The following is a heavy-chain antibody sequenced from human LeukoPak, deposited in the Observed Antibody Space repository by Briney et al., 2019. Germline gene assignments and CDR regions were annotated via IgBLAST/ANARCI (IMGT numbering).Heavy chain of an antibody. J-gene: IGHJ4*02. CDR1: GDSFSSYY. CDR3: ATTYKGRYFDN. V-gene: IGHV4-59*08. D-gene: IGHD1-1*01. CDR2: IYNSGST. Sequence: SETLSLTCTVSGDSFSSYYCSWIRQPPGEALEWIGSIYNSGSTDYNPSLKSRVTMSEDTSKNQFSLQLNSATAADTAVYYCATTYKGRYFDNWGQGTLVTVSS.